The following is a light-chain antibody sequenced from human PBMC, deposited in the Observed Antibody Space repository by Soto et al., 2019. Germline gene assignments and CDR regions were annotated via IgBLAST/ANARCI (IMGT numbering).Light chain of an antibody. V-gene: IGLV2-14*01. Sequence: QSALTQPASVSGSPGQSITISCTGTSSDTGAYNFVSWYQQHPGKAPKLIIYEVSNRPSGVSNRFSGSKSGNTASLTISGLQTEDEADYYCSSYTTSTTVFGGGTKVTVL. CDR1: SSDTGAYNF. J-gene: IGLJ2*01. CDR3: SSYTTSTTV. CDR2: EVS.